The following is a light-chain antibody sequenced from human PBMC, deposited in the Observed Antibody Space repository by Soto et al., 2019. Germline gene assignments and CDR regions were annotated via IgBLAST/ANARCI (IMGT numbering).Light chain of an antibody. Sequence: SYELTQPPSVSVAPAQTARITCGGDKLGSKIVHWYKQRPGQAPVAVVFDATDRPSGIPDRFSASRSGDTATLTISRVDAGDEADYFCQVWASAAEFFVFGPGTKVTVL. CDR3: QVWASAAEFFV. V-gene: IGLV3-21*02. CDR2: DAT. CDR1: KLGSKI. J-gene: IGLJ1*01.